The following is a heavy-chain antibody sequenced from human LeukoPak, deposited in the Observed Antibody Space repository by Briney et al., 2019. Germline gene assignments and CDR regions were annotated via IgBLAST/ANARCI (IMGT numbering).Heavy chain of an antibody. CDR2: ISDSGGST. V-gene: IGHV3-64D*09. CDR1: GFPFSSYA. J-gene: IGHJ3*02. D-gene: IGHD4-17*01. CDR3: ARENGDYDAFDI. Sequence: GGSLRLSCSASGFPFSSYAMHWVRQAPGKGLEYVSAISDSGGSTYYADSVKGRFTISRDNSKNTLYLQMSSLRAEDTAVYFCARENGDYDAFDIWGQGTMVTVSS.